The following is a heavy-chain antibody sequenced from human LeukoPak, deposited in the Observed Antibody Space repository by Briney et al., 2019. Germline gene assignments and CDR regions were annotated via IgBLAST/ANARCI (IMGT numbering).Heavy chain of an antibody. J-gene: IGHJ3*02. D-gene: IGHD3-10*01. CDR1: GYTFTSYG. V-gene: IGHV1-18*01. Sequence: ASVKVSCKASGYTFTSYGISWVRQAPGQGLEWMGWISAYNGNTNYAQKLQGRVTMTTDTSTSTAYMELRSLRSDDTAVYYCARDARITMVRGVIITPPHAFDIRGQGTMVTVSS. CDR2: ISAYNGNT. CDR3: ARDARITMVRGVIITPPHAFDI.